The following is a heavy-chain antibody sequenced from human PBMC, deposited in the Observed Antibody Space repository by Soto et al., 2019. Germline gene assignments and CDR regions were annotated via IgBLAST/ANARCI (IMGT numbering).Heavy chain of an antibody. CDR2: IDWDDDK. V-gene: IGHV2-70*04. J-gene: IGHJ4*02. CDR1: GFSLSSKGMR. CDR3: ARSPGGFTVATYFFDY. Sequence: SGPALVNPTQTLTLTCTFSGFSLSSKGMRVSWIRQPPGKALEWLARIDWDDDKFYSPSLRTRLTISKDTSKNQVVLTMTNVDPKDTATYYCARSPGGFTVATYFFDYWGQGTLVTVSS. D-gene: IGHD4-17*01.